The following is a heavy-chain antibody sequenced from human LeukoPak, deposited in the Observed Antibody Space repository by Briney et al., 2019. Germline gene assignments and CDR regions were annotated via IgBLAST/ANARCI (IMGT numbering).Heavy chain of an antibody. J-gene: IGHJ6*02. V-gene: IGHV3-53*01. D-gene: IGHD6-13*01. CDR3: ARGIPVTAAPTGFYYYGMDV. Sequence: GGALRLSCAASGFTVSSNYMSWVRQAPGKGLEWVSVIYCGGSTYYADSVKGRFTISRDNSKNTLYLQMNSLRAEDTAVYYCARGIPVTAAPTGFYYYGMDVWGQGTTVTVSS. CDR1: GFTVSSNY. CDR2: IYCGGST.